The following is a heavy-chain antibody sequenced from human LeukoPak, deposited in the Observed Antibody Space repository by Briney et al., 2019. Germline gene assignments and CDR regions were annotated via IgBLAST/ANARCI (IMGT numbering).Heavy chain of an antibody. Sequence: GGSLRLSCAASGFTFSSYWMTWVRQAPGKGLEWVANIKQDGSEKYYVDSVKGRFTISRDNAKNSLYLQMNSLRAEDTAVYYCARGQLWLLGAFDIWGQGTMVTVSS. J-gene: IGHJ3*02. CDR1: GFTFSSYW. D-gene: IGHD5-18*01. CDR3: ARGQLWLLGAFDI. V-gene: IGHV3-7*01. CDR2: IKQDGSEK.